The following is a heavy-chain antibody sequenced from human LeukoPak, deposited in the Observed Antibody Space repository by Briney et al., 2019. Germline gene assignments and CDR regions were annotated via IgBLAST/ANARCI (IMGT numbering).Heavy chain of an antibody. CDR1: GGSISSYY. V-gene: IGHV4-59*12. Sequence: SETLSLTCTVSGGSISSYYWSWIRQPPGKGLEWIGYIYYSGSTNYNPSLKSRVTISVDKSKNQFSLKLSSVTAADTAVYYCARGREGVWFGELPYYFDYWGQGTLVTVSS. J-gene: IGHJ4*02. CDR2: IYYSGST. CDR3: ARGREGVWFGELPYYFDY. D-gene: IGHD3-10*01.